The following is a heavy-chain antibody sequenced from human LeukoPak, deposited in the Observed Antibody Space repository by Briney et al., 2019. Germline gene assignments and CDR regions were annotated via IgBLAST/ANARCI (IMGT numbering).Heavy chain of an antibody. V-gene: IGHV4-34*01. Sequence: SETLSLTCAVYGGSFSGYYWSWIRQPPGKGLEWIGEINHSGSTNYNPSLKSRVTISVDTSKNQFSLKLSSVTAADTAVYYCGRLGVVPAASYYFDYWGQGTLVTVSS. CDR1: GGSFSGYY. D-gene: IGHD2-2*01. J-gene: IGHJ4*02. CDR3: GRLGVVPAASYYFDY. CDR2: INHSGST.